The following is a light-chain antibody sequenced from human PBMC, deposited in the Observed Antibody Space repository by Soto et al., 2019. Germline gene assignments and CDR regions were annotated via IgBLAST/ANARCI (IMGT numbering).Light chain of an antibody. J-gene: IGKJ2*01. CDR2: VAS. Sequence: EIVLTQSPATLSLSPGERATLSCRASRSVSSSYLAWYQQKPGQASRLLIYVASSRATGIPDRFSGSGSGTDFSLTVSGLEPEDFAVYYCQQYDSSPYTFGQGTKLEIK. V-gene: IGKV3-20*01. CDR1: RSVSSSY. CDR3: QQYDSSPYT.